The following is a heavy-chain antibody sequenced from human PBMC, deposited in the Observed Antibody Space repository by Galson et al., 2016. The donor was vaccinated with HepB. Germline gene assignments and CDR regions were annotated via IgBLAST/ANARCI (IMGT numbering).Heavy chain of an antibody. J-gene: IGHJ6*02. CDR2: MSSGSTYI. CDR1: GFTFSRYS. Sequence: SLRLSCAASGFTFSRYSMNWVRQAPGRGLEWVASMSSGSTYIYYVDSVKGRFTVSRDNAKNSLYLQMNSLRAADTVVYYCAKDARGSYPHYYGLDVWGPGTTIIVSS. CDR3: AKDARGSYPHYYGLDV. V-gene: IGHV3-21*04. D-gene: IGHD3-16*02.